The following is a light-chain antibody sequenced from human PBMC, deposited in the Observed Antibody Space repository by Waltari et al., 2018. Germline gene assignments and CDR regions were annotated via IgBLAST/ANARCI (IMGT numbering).Light chain of an antibody. CDR2: QDT. Sequence: SFELTQPSSVSVSPGQTASITCSGDHLGDRSVSWYHQKAGQSPMLVIYQDTNRPSGIPQRFFGSNSGNTATLTISGTQAMDEAVHYCQARDSSTVLFGGGTKLTVL. V-gene: IGLV3-1*01. CDR3: QARDSSTVL. CDR1: HLGDRS. J-gene: IGLJ3*02.